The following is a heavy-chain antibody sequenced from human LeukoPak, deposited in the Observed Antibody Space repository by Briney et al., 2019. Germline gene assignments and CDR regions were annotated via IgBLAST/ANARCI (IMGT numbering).Heavy chain of an antibody. CDR1: GYSFTGHY. V-gene: IGHV1-2*02. Sequence: ASVKVSCKASGYSFTGHYMHWVRQAPGQGLGGMGWINPNSGGTNYAQKFQGRVTMTRDTSISTAYMELSRLRSDDTAVYYCARVVVAATPGAFDIWGQGTMVTVSS. D-gene: IGHD2-15*01. CDR2: INPNSGGT. CDR3: ARVVVAATPGAFDI. J-gene: IGHJ3*02.